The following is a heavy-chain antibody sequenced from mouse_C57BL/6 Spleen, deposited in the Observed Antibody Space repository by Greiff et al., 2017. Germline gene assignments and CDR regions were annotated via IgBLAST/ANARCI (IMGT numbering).Heavy chain of an antibody. CDR3: ARLYYYGSSYVGYWYFDV. J-gene: IGHJ1*03. V-gene: IGHV1-82*01. D-gene: IGHD1-1*01. CDR1: GYAFSSSW. CDR2: IYPGDGDT. Sequence: QVQLQQSGPELVKPGASVKISCKASGYAFSSSWMNWVKQRPGKGLEWIGRIYPGDGDTNYNGKFKGKATLTADKSSSTAYMQLSSLTSEDSAVYFCARLYYYGSSYVGYWYFDVWGTGTTVTVSS.